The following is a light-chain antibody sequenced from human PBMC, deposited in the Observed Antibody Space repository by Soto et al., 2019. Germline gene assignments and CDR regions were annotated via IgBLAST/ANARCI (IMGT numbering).Light chain of an antibody. J-gene: IGKJ2*01. V-gene: IGKV3-20*01. Sequence: EVVLTQSPGTLSLSPGERGTLSCRASESLSSRHLAWYQQKPGQAPRLLIFGAFSRATGVPDRFSGSGSGRDFTLTISRMETEDFEVYYCQVYSFGQGTRLELK. CDR1: ESLSSRH. CDR2: GAF. CDR3: QVYS.